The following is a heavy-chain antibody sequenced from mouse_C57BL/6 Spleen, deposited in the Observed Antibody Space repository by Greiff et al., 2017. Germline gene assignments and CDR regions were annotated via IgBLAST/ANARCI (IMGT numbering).Heavy chain of an antibody. V-gene: IGHV1-69*01. D-gene: IGHD1-1*01. J-gene: IGHJ1*03. CDR2: IDPSDSYT. CDR1: GYTFTSYW. Sequence: QVQLQQPGAELVMPGASVKLSCKASGYTFTSYWMHWVKQRPGQGLEWIGEIDPSDSYTNYNQKFKGKSTLTVDKSSSTAYMQLSSLTSEDSAVYYCARHQTSSNYYGSSWYFDVWGTGTTVTVSS. CDR3: ARHQTSSNYYGSSWYFDV.